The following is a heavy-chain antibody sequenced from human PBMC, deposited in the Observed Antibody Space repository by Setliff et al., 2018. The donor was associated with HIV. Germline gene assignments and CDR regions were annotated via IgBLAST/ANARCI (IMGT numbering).Heavy chain of an antibody. CDR3: ARGLPTHYYGPDNWFDP. J-gene: IGHJ5*02. CDR2: IYQTGTT. Sequence: PSETLSLTCAVSGFSINSGYYWGWIRQPPGKGLEWIGSIYQTGTTYYNPSLRSRVSISVDTSKNQFSLKMRSVTATDMAFYYCARGLPTHYYGPDNWFDPWSQGTLVTVSS. V-gene: IGHV4-38-2*01. D-gene: IGHD3-10*01. CDR1: GFSINSGYY.